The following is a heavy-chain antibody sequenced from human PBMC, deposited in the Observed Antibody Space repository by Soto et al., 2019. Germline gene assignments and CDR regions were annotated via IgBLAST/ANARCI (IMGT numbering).Heavy chain of an antibody. CDR3: VREGGYCSGGSCYSGAYFDY. CDR1: GFTFSSYG. V-gene: IGHV3-33*01. CDR2: IWYDGSNK. J-gene: IGHJ4*02. D-gene: IGHD2-15*01. Sequence: GSLRLSCAASGFTFSSYGMHWVRQAPGKGLEWVAVIWYDGSNKYYADSVKGRFTISRDNSKNALYLQMNSLRAEDTAVYYCVREGGYCSGGSCYSGAYFDYWGQGTLVTVSS.